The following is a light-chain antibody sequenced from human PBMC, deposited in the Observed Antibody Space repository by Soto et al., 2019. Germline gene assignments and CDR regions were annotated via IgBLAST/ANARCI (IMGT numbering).Light chain of an antibody. CDR2: ANN. CDR1: SSNIGAGYD. V-gene: IGLV1-40*01. CDR3: QSYDTNLRGV. Sequence: QSVLTQPPSVSGAQGQRVTISCTGSSSNIGAGYDVHWYQQFPGTAPKLLIYANNNRPSGVPDRFSASKSGTSASLAITGLQADDEADYYFQSYDTNLRGVFGTGTKLTVL. J-gene: IGLJ1*01.